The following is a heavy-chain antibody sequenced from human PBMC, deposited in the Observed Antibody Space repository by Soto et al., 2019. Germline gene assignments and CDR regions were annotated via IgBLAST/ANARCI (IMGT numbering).Heavy chain of an antibody. D-gene: IGHD1-26*01. J-gene: IGHJ4*02. CDR1: GGTFSSYA. CDR2: IIPIFGTA. V-gene: IGHV1-69*13. Sequence: SVKVSCKASGGTFSSYAISWVRQAPGQGLEWMGGIIPIFGTANYAQKFQGRVTITADESTSTAYMELSSLRSEDTAVYYCASFRRGVTRDLDYWGQGTLVTVSS. CDR3: ASFRRGVTRDLDY.